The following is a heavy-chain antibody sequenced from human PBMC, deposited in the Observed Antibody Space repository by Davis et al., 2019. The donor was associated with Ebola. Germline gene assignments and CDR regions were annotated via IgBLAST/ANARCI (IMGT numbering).Heavy chain of an antibody. Sequence: GGSLRLSCAASGFTSSSYAMHWVRQAPGKGLEYVSAISSNGGSTYYANSVKGRFTISRDNAKNSLYLQMNSLRAEDTAVYYCARSSIAARPGYYYGMDVWGQGTTVTVSS. J-gene: IGHJ6*02. CDR2: ISSNGGST. D-gene: IGHD6-6*01. CDR1: GFTSSSYA. V-gene: IGHV3-64*01. CDR3: ARSSIAARPGYYYGMDV.